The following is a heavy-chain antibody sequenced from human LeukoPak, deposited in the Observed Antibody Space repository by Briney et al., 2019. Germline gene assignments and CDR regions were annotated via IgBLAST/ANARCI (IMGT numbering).Heavy chain of an antibody. J-gene: IGHJ4*02. CDR1: GYTFTSYA. Sequence: ASVKVSCKASGYTFTSYAMHWVRQAPGQRLEWMGWINAGNGNTKYSQEFQGRVTITRDTSASTAYMELSSLRSEDTAVYYCARDGSSSWYSYFDYWGQGTLVTVSS. CDR3: ARDGSSSWYSYFDY. D-gene: IGHD6-13*01. V-gene: IGHV1-3*03. CDR2: INAGNGNT.